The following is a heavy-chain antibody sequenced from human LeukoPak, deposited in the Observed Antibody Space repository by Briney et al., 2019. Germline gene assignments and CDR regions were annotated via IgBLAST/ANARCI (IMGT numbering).Heavy chain of an antibody. Sequence: GASVKVSCKASGGTFSSYAISWVRQAPGQGLEWMGRIIPILGIANYAQKFQGRVTITADKSTSTAYMELSSLRSEDTAVYYCARSGYSGYDPYCYYGMDVWGQGTTVTVSS. D-gene: IGHD5-12*01. CDR3: ARSGYSGYDPYCYYGMDV. CDR1: GGTFSSYA. V-gene: IGHV1-69*04. CDR2: IIPILGIA. J-gene: IGHJ6*02.